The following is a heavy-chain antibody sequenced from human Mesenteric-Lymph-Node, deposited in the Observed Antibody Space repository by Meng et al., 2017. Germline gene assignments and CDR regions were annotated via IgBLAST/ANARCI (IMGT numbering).Heavy chain of an antibody. Sequence: QVSMRERGTWLWETVASVSLTCAVAGGSSSSSNRWSWVRQPPGKGLECIEESYHSGSTNYNPSLKSRVTISVDKSKNQFSLKLSSVTAADTAVYYCSMLGYCRSTSCRNYWGQGTLVTVSS. D-gene: IGHD2-2*01. V-gene: IGHV4-4*02. CDR2: SYHSGST. CDR3: SMLGYCRSTSCRNY. J-gene: IGHJ4*02. CDR1: GGSSSSSNR.